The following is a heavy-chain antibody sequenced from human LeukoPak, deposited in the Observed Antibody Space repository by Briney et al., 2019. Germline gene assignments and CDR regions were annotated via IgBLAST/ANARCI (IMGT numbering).Heavy chain of an antibody. J-gene: IGHJ4*02. CDR3: ARDRWTVTHFDY. Sequence: GGSLRLSCAASGFTFSSYEMNWFRQAPGKGLEWVSYISSSGSTIYYADSVKGRFTISRDNAKNSLYLQMNSLRAEDTAVYYCARDRWTVTHFDYWGQGTLVTVSS. V-gene: IGHV3-48*03. D-gene: IGHD4-17*01. CDR1: GFTFSSYE. CDR2: ISSSGSTI.